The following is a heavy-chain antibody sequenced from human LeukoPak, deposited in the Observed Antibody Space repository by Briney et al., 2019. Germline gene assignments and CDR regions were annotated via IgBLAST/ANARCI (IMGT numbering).Heavy chain of an antibody. CDR1: GFTFSSYW. Sequence: PGGTLRLSCAASGFTFSSYWMHWVRQAPGKGLVWVSRIYSDGSSTNYADSVKGRFTISRDTAKNTLYLQMNSLRAEDTAVYYCAREKDYYDSSGYFAYWGQGALVTVSS. D-gene: IGHD3-22*01. CDR3: AREKDYYDSSGYFAY. CDR2: IYSDGSST. V-gene: IGHV3-74*01. J-gene: IGHJ4*02.